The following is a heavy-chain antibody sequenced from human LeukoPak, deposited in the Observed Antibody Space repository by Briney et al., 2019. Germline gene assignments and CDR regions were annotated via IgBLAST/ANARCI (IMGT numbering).Heavy chain of an antibody. D-gene: IGHD2-21*02. V-gene: IGHV3-74*01. Sequence: WMHWVRQAPGGVPVLVSRINSDGSVTTYVDSVKGRFTISRDNAKNTLFLQMNSLRAEDTAVYYCARSPNCGGDCSWGQGTLVTVSS. CDR2: INSDGSVT. CDR3: ARSPNCGGDCS. CDR1: W. J-gene: IGHJ5*02.